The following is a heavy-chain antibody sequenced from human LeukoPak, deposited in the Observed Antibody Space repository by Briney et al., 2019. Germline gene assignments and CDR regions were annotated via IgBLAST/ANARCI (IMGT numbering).Heavy chain of an antibody. Sequence: GGSLRLSCAASGFTVSSNYMSWVRQAPGKGLEWVSVIYSGGSTYYADSVKGRFTISRDNSKNTLYLQMNSLRAEDTAVYYCARGRVTLYYDFWSGSRWVDYWGQGTLVTVSS. CDR3: ARGRVTLYYDFWSGSRWVDY. CDR1: GFTVSSNY. J-gene: IGHJ4*02. D-gene: IGHD3-3*01. V-gene: IGHV3-53*01. CDR2: IYSGGST.